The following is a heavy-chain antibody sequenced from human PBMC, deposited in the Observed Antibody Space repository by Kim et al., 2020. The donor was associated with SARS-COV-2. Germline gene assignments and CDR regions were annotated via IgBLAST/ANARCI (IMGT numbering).Heavy chain of an antibody. V-gene: IGHV1-58*02. CDR2: IVVGSGNT. D-gene: IGHD3-16*01. Sequence: SVKVSCKASGFTFTSSAMQWVRQARGQRLEWIGWIVVGSGNTNYARKFQERVTITRDMSTSTAYMELSSLRSEDTAVYYCAADRDDYVWGSSLWGQGTLVTVSS. J-gene: IGHJ4*02. CDR1: GFTFTSSA. CDR3: AADRDDYVWGSSL.